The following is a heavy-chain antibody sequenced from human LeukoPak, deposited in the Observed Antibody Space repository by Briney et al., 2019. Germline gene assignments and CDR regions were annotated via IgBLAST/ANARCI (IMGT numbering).Heavy chain of an antibody. V-gene: IGHV1-2*04. CDR1: GYTFTGYY. CDR2: INPNSGGT. Sequence: GASVKVSCKASGYTFTGYYMHWVRQAPGQGLEWMGWINPNSGGTNYAQKFQGWVTMTRDTSISTAYMELSRLRYDDTAVYYCAREAGPGYSYGYSDYYYGMDVWGQGTTVTVSS. D-gene: IGHD5-18*01. J-gene: IGHJ6*02. CDR3: AREAGPGYSYGYSDYYYGMDV.